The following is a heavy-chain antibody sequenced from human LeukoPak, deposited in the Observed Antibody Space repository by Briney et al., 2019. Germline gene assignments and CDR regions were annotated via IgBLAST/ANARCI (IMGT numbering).Heavy chain of an antibody. V-gene: IGHV3-30*03. D-gene: IGHD3-16*01. Sequence: PGGSLRLSCEASGFTFTTYGMHWVRQAPGKGLEWVAVISYDGSNKYYADSVKGRFTISRDNSKNTLYLQMNSLRAEDTAVYYCAILPVGDYFDYWGQGTLVTVSS. CDR2: ISYDGSNK. CDR3: AILPVGDYFDY. J-gene: IGHJ4*02. CDR1: GFTFTTYG.